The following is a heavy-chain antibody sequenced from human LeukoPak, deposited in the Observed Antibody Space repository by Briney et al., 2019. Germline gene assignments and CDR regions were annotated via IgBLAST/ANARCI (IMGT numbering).Heavy chain of an antibody. V-gene: IGHV3-23*01. Sequence: PGGSLRLSCAASGFTFSNYAMIWVRQAPGQGLEWVSAIRSGGSAKYADPVKARFTNSRDNSKNTLYLQMNSLRAEDTALYFCARDPNGDYIGAFDFLGQGTVVTVSS. CDR3: ARDPNGDYIGAFDF. CDR1: GFTFSNYA. CDR2: IRSGGSA. J-gene: IGHJ3*01. D-gene: IGHD4-17*01.